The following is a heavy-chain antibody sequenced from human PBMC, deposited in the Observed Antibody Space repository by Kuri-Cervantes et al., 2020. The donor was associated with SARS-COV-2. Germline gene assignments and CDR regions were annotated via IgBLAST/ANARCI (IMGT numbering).Heavy chain of an antibody. D-gene: IGHD6-13*01. CDR3: ARASSSWYPLHFDY. CDR2: IKQDGSEK. Sequence: ETLSLTCAASGFTVSSNYMSWVRQAPGKGLEWVANIKQDGSEKYYVDSVKGRFTISRDYAKNSLYLQMSSLRAEDTALYYCARASSSWYPLHFDYWGQGTLVTVSS. CDR1: GFTVSSNY. V-gene: IGHV3-7*01. J-gene: IGHJ4*02.